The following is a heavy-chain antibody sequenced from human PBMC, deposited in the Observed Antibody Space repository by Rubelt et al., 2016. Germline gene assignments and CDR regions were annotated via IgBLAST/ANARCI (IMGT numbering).Heavy chain of an antibody. J-gene: IGHJ2*01. V-gene: IGHV1-3*01. Sequence: QVQLVQSGAEVKKPGASVKVSCKASGYTFTSYAMHWVRQAPGQRLEWMGWINAGNGNTKYSQKFQGRVTSTRDTSASTAYMERSSLRSEDTAVYYCARSKDTAMVTDADWYFDLWGRGTLVTVSS. CDR2: INAGNGNT. CDR3: ARSKDTAMVTDADWYFDL. CDR1: GYTFTSYA. D-gene: IGHD5-18*01.